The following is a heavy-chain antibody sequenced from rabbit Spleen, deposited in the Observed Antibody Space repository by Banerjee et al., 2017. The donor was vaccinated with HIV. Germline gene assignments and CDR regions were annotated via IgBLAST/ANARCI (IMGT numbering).Heavy chain of an antibody. CDR1: GVSLNDKDV. J-gene: IGHJ6*01. V-gene: IGHV1S45*01. Sequence: EQLEESGGGLVKPEGSLTLTCKASGVSLNDKDVMCWVRQAPGKGLEWIACINIVTGKPVYATWAKGRFTISKTSSTTVTLQMTSLTAADTATYFCARDTSSSFSSYGMDLWGQGTLVTVS. CDR2: INIVTGKP. D-gene: IGHD1-1*01. CDR3: ARDTSSSFSSYGMDL.